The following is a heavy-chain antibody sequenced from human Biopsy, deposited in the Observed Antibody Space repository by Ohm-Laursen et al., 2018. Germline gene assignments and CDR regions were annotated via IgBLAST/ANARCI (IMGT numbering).Heavy chain of an antibody. CDR3: AADINVWNVNY. CDR2: FAPENGKT. V-gene: IGHV1-24*01. D-gene: IGHD1-1*01. Sequence: ASVKVSCKASGYNFPTHYMHWVRQAPGRGLEWMGGFAPENGKTIYAQKFQGKITMTEDTSTDTAYMELRSLRSEDTAVYYCAADINVWNVNYWGQGTQVTVSS. J-gene: IGHJ4*02. CDR1: GYNFPTHY.